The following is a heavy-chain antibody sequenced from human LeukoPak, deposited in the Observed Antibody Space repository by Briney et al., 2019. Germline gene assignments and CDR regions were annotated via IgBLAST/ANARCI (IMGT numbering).Heavy chain of an antibody. CDR2: ISANGGGT. V-gene: IGHV3-23*01. J-gene: IGHJ4*02. CDR3: AKGSSPFDY. CDR1: GFTFSSYA. Sequence: GGSLRLSSAASGFTFSSYAMNWVRQAPGKGLEWVSAISANGGGTYYADSVKGRFTISRDNSKNTLYLQMDSLRAEDTAVYYCAKGSSPFDYWGQGTLVTVSS. D-gene: IGHD6-13*01.